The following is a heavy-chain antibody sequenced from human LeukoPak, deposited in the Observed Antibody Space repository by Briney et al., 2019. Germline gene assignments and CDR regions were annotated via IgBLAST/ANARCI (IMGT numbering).Heavy chain of an antibody. J-gene: IGHJ4*02. Sequence: ASVKVSCKASGYSFTSYYIHWVRQAPGQGLEWMGIINPGCDFTDYAQKFQGRLTMTRDTSTTTVYMELSSLTSEGTAWYLRTRDIVTGHLGAASFDYWGQGTLVTVSS. D-gene: IGHD1-26*01. V-gene: IGHV1-46*01. CDR1: GYSFTSYY. CDR2: INPGCDFT. CDR3: TRDIVTGHLGAASFDY.